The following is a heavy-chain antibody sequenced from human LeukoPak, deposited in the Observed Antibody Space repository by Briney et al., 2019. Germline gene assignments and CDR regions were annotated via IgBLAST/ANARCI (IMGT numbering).Heavy chain of an antibody. Sequence: GASVKVSCKASGYTFTDYYIHWVRQAPGQGLEWMGRIIPIFGTANYAQKFQGRVTITTDESTSTAYMELSSLRSEDTAVYYCARDAPKIFGVGIPFDPWGQGTLVTVSS. CDR3: ARDAPKIFGVGIPFDP. D-gene: IGHD3-3*01. CDR1: GYTFTDYY. J-gene: IGHJ5*02. CDR2: IIPIFGTA. V-gene: IGHV1-69*05.